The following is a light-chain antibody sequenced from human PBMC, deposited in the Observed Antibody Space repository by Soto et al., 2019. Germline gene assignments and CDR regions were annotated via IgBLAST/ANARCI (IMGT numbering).Light chain of an antibody. CDR1: QSVSSNY. CDR3: QQYGGLPRT. V-gene: IGKV3-20*01. CDR2: AAS. Sequence: EVVLTQSPGTLSLSPGGRATLSCRASQSVSSNYLAWYQQKLGQAPRLLIFAASSRATDIPDRFSGSGSGTDFTLTISRLEPEDFAVYYCQQYGGLPRTFGLGTKVEI. J-gene: IGKJ1*01.